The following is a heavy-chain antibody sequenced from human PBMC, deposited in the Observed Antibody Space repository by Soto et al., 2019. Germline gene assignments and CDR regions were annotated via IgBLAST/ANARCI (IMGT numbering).Heavy chain of an antibody. CDR3: ASRSSRWYSDAFEI. V-gene: IGHV4-39*01. Sequence: LSLTCTVSGGSISSSSYYWGWIRQPPGKGLEWIGSIYYSGSTYYNPSLKSRVTISVDTSKNQCSLKLSSVTAAETAVYDCASRSSRWYSDAFEIWGQGTMVTVSS. D-gene: IGHD6-13*01. CDR1: GGSISSSSYY. J-gene: IGHJ3*02. CDR2: IYYSGST.